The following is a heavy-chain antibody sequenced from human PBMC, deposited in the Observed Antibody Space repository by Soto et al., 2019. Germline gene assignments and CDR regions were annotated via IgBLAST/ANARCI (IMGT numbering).Heavy chain of an antibody. CDR3: ARETYSYGSYFDY. CDR2: INSDGSGT. D-gene: IGHD5-18*01. J-gene: IGHJ4*02. V-gene: IGHV3-74*01. Sequence: EVQLVESGGGLVHPGGSLRLSCAASGFTFSNYWMHWVRQAPGKGLVWVSSINSDGSGTSYADSVKGRFTISRDNAKNTLDLQMNSLRAEDTAVYYCARETYSYGSYFDYWGQGTLVTVSS. CDR1: GFTFSNYW.